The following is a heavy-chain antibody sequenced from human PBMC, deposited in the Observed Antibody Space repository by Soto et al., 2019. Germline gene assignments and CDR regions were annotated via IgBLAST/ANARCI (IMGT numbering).Heavy chain of an antibody. D-gene: IGHD3-10*01. J-gene: IGHJ4*02. CDR3: AKQRAGYGSGSDTFYFDF. V-gene: IGHV3-23*01. CDR2: LSGSGGTT. CDR1: VFTCSTYA. Sequence: GSLRLSCSTSVFTCSTYAMNWVRQAPGKGLEWVSALSGSGGTTYYADSVRGRFTISRDNSKNTLFLQMSSLRAEDTALYYCAKQRAGYGSGSDTFYFDFWGQGTLVTVSS.